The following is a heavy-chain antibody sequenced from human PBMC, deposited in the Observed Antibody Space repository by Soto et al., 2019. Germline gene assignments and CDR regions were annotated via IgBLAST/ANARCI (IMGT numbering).Heavy chain of an antibody. V-gene: IGHV3-30-3*01. Sequence: QVQLVESGGGVVQPGRSLRLSCAASGFTFTSYAMHWVRQAPGKGLEWVAVISDDGSNKYYADSVKGRFTISRDNSQNPLDLQMNSLIAEDRAVYYCARDARDGYTLYFDYWGQGTLVTVSS. CDR3: ARDARDGYTLYFDY. J-gene: IGHJ4*02. CDR1: GFTFTSYA. D-gene: IGHD5-12*01. CDR2: ISDDGSNK.